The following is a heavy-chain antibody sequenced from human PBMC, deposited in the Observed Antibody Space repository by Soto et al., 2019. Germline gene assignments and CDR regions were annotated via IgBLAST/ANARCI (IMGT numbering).Heavy chain of an antibody. CDR3: ARVIMITFGGDYGMDV. CDR2: IYYSGST. Sequence: SETLSLTCTFSCGSIISGDYYWSWIRQPPGKGLEWIGYIYYSGSTYYNPSLKSRVTISVDTSKNQFSLKLSSVTAADTAVYYCARVIMITFGGDYGMDVWGQGTTVTVSS. V-gene: IGHV4-30-4*01. CDR1: CGSIISGDYY. J-gene: IGHJ6*02. D-gene: IGHD3-16*01.